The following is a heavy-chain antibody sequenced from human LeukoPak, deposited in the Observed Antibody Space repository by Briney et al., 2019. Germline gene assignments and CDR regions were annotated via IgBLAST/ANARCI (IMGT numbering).Heavy chain of an antibody. Sequence: SETLSLTCAVYGGSFSGYYWSWIRQPPGKGLERIGEINHSGSTNYNPSLKSRVTISVDTSKNQFSLKLSSVTAADTAVYYCARGSDYDYVWGSYRRIAGAFDIWGQGTMVTVSS. CDR2: INHSGST. J-gene: IGHJ3*02. V-gene: IGHV4-34*01. CDR1: GGSFSGYY. CDR3: ARGSDYDYVWGSYRRIAGAFDI. D-gene: IGHD3-16*02.